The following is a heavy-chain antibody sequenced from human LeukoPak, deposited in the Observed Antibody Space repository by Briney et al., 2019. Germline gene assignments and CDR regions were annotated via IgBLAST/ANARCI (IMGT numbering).Heavy chain of an antibody. CDR1: GGSISSGGYY. V-gene: IGHV4-31*03. CDR2: LYYSGST. Sequence: SETLSLTCTVSGGSISSGGYYWSWIRQHPGKGLEWIGYLYYSGSTYYNPSLKSRVTISVDTSKNQFSLKLSSVTAADTAVYYCASGPKTGTYYYYYYMDVWGKGTTVTVSS. CDR3: ASGPKTGTYYYYYYMDV. J-gene: IGHJ6*03. D-gene: IGHD1-1*01.